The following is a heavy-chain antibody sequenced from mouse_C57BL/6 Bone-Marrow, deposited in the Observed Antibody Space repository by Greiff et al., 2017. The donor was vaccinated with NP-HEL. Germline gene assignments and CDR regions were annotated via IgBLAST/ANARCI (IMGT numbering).Heavy chain of an antibody. CDR2: IYPGSGST. J-gene: IGHJ4*01. CDR1: GYTFTSYW. D-gene: IGHD1-2*01. Sequence: QVQLQQPGAELVKPGASVKMSCKASGYTFTSYWITWVKQRPGQGLEWIGDIYPGSGSTNNNEKFKSKATLTVDTSSSTAYMQLSSLTSEDSAVYYCARRLEGYAMDYWGQGTSVTVSS. CDR3: ARRLEGYAMDY. V-gene: IGHV1-55*01.